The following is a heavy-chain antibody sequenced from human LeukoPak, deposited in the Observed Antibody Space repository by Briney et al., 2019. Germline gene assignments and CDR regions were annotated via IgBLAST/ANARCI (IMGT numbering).Heavy chain of an antibody. J-gene: IGHJ4*02. CDR1: GFTFSTYA. Sequence: GGSLRLSCAASGFTFSTYAMTWVRQAPGKGLEWISAVRGSGTDTYYADSVKGRFTISRDNSKNTLYLQMNSLRAEDTAIYYCAKTSRKDSAYDSPFDYWGQGTLVTVSS. V-gene: IGHV3-23*01. CDR2: VRGSGTDT. CDR3: AKTSRKDSAYDSPFDY. D-gene: IGHD5-12*01.